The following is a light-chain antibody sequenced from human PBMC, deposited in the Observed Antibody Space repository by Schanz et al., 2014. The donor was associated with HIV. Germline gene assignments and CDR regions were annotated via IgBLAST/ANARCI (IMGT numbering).Light chain of an antibody. CDR3: QQYGSSGT. Sequence: EIVLTQSPATLSLSPGEGATLSCRASQSISNNLAWYQHKPGQAPRLLIYGAFTRATGIPVRFSGRGSGTEFTLTINRLEPEDCAVYYCQQYGSSGTFGPGTKVHIQ. J-gene: IGKJ3*01. V-gene: IGKV3-20*01. CDR2: GAF. CDR1: QSISNN.